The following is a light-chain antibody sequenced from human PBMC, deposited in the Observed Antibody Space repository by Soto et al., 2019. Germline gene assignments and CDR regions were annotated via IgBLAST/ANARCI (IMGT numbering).Light chain of an antibody. V-gene: IGLV2-14*01. Sequence: QSALTQPASVSGSPGQSITISCTGTSSDVGGYNYVSWYQQHPGKAPKLMIYEVSNRPSGVSNRFSGSKSGYTASLTISGLQAEDEADYYCSSYTSSSTPLVFGGGTKLTVL. CDR3: SSYTSSSTPLV. CDR2: EVS. J-gene: IGLJ3*02. CDR1: SSDVGGYNY.